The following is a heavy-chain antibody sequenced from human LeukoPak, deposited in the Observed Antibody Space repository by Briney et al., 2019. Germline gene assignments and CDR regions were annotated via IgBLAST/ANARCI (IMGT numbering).Heavy chain of an antibody. D-gene: IGHD3-22*01. J-gene: IGHJ6*02. CDR2: ISAYNGNI. Sequence: ASVKVSCKASGYTFTSYGISWVRQAPGQGLEWMGWISAYNGNINYAQKLQGRVTMTTDTSTSTAYMELRSLRSDDTAVYYCARVYYDSSGYYRSLLYYYGMDVWGQGTTVTVSS. CDR3: ARVYYDSSGYYRSLLYYYGMDV. CDR1: GYTFTSYG. V-gene: IGHV1-18*01.